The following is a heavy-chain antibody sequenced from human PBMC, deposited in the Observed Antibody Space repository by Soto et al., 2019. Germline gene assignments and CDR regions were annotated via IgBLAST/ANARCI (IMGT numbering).Heavy chain of an antibody. CDR2: FDPEDGET. Sequence: ASVKVSCKVSGYTLTELSMHWVRQAPGKGLEWMGGFDPEDGETIYAQKFQGRVTMTEDTSTDTAYMELSSLRSEDTAVYYCAAPYCSSTSCRFLGWFDPWGQGTLVTVSS. V-gene: IGHV1-24*01. CDR3: AAPYCSSTSCRFLGWFDP. D-gene: IGHD2-2*01. J-gene: IGHJ5*02. CDR1: GYTLTELS.